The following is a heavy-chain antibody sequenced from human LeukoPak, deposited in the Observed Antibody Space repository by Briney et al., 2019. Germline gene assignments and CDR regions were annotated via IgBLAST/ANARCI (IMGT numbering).Heavy chain of an antibody. V-gene: IGHV1-2*02. Sequence: ASVKVSCKASGYTFTDYFMNWVRQAPGQGLEWMGWINPKSGGTVYAQKFQGRVTMTRDTSSSTAYMELSSLKSEDTAVYYCARKAGGGNFYILDYWGQGTLVTVSS. D-gene: IGHD4-23*01. J-gene: IGHJ4*02. CDR2: INPKSGGT. CDR3: ARKAGGGNFYILDY. CDR1: GYTFTDYF.